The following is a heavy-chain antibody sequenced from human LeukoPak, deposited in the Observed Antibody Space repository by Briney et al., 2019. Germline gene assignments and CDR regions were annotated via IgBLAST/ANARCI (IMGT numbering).Heavy chain of an antibody. D-gene: IGHD3-22*01. J-gene: IGHJ4*02. V-gene: IGHV3-48*03. CDR2: ISGSGNTI. CDR3: AREHDYDSSGYYTGYFDY. Sequence: PGGSLRLSRAASGFTFSGYEMNWVRQAPGKGLEWVSYISGSGNTIYYADSVKGRFTISRDNAKNSLYLQMNSLRAEDTAVYYCAREHDYDSSGYYTGYFDYWGQGTLVTVSS. CDR1: GFTFSGYE.